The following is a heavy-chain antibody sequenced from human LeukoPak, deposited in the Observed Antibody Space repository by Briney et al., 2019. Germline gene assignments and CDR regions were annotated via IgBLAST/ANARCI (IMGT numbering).Heavy chain of an antibody. CDR3: ARVGGMTTINNAAFDI. D-gene: IGHD5-24*01. Sequence: SETLSLTCTVSGGSMNSYYWNWIRQSPGKGLEWIGYIYHIGSTNYNPSLKSRVTISLDKSKNQFSLKLTSVTAADTAIYYCARVGGMTTINNAAFDIWGQGHWSPSLQ. J-gene: IGHJ3*02. CDR1: GGSMNSYY. CDR2: IYHIGST. V-gene: IGHV4-59*01.